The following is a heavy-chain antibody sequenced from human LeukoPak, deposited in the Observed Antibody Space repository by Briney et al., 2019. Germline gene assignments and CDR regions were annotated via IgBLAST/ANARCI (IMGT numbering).Heavy chain of an antibody. Sequence: GGSLRLSCAASGFTFSSYAMHWVRQAPGKGLEWVAVISYDGSNKYYADSAKGRFTISRDNSKNTLYLQMNSLRAEDTAVYYCARDRHLAGGDYWGQGTLVTVSS. J-gene: IGHJ4*02. D-gene: IGHD3-16*01. CDR2: ISYDGSNK. CDR3: ARDRHLAGGDY. V-gene: IGHV3-30*04. CDR1: GFTFSSYA.